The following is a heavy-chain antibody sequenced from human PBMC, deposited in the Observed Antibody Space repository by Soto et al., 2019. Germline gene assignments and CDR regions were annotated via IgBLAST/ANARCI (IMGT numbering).Heavy chain of an antibody. J-gene: IGHJ4*02. CDR3: ARVADIVLIPALDY. Sequence: QVQLVQSGAEVKRPGASVNVSCKASGYTFTTYSLSWVRQAPGQGLEWMGWISPFNGDATYAQKFQDRVTLTTDTSTSTAYMELRRLRDDDTAVYYCARVADIVLIPALDYWGRGTLVIVSS. CDR2: ISPFNGDA. CDR1: GYTFTTYS. V-gene: IGHV1-18*04. D-gene: IGHD2-8*02.